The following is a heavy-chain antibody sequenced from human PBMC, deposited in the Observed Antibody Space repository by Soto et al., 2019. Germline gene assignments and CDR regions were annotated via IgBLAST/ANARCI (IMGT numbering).Heavy chain of an antibody. Sequence: NPSETLSLTCTVSGGSISSYYWSWIRQPPGKGLEWIGYIYHSGSTYYNPSLKSRVTISVDRSKNQFSLKLSSVTAADTAVYYCARVGVHSSSWTRAHYYGMDVWGQGTTVTVSS. V-gene: IGHV4-59*12. CDR1: GGSISSYY. CDR3: ARVGVHSSSWTRAHYYGMDV. J-gene: IGHJ6*02. D-gene: IGHD6-13*01. CDR2: IYHSGST.